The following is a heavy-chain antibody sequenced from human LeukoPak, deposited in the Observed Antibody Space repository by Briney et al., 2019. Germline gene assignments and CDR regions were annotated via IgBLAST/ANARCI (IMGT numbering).Heavy chain of an antibody. CDR3: ARGLTIFGVVNDAFDI. Sequence: GGSLRLSCAASGFLFNTYGMHWVRQAPGKGLEWVAFIRYDGNNKYYADSVKGRFTISRDNSKNTLYLQMNSLRAEDTAVYYCARGLTIFGVVNDAFDIWGQGTMVTVSS. CDR2: IRYDGNNK. J-gene: IGHJ3*02. V-gene: IGHV3-30*02. CDR1: GFLFNTYG. D-gene: IGHD3-3*01.